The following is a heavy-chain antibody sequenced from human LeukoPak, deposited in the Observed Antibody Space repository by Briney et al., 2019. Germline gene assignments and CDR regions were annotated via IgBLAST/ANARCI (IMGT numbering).Heavy chain of an antibody. D-gene: IGHD2-2*01. CDR1: GGSISSGSYY. CDR2: IYTSGST. V-gene: IGHV4-61*02. Sequence: PSQTLSLTCTVSGGSISSGSYYWSWIRQPAGKGLEWIGRIYTSGSTNYNPSLKSRVTISVDTSKNQFSLKLSSVTAADTAVYYCARVTRSPAANGGWYYYYYMDVWGKGATVTVSS. J-gene: IGHJ6*03. CDR3: ARVTRSPAANGGWYYYYYMDV.